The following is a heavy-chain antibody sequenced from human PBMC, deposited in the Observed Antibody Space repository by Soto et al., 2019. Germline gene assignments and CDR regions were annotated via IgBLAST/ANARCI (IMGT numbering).Heavy chain of an antibody. CDR3: GKDWAGYSSGWHGLGV. CDR2: ISWNGDSI. J-gene: IGHJ6*01. CDR1: GFTLDDYS. D-gene: IGHD6-19*01. V-gene: IGHV3-9*01. Sequence: GGSLRLSCAASGFTLDDYSMHWVRQAPGNGLKWVSGISWNGDSIAYADSVKCRFTISRDNATNSLYRRMNSLRTEDTAFYSCGKDWAGYSSGWHGLGVWGLRTT.